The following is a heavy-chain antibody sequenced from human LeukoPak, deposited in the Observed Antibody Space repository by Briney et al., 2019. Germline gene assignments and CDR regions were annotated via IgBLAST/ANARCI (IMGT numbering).Heavy chain of an antibody. CDR3: ARDLFYGGNFWWVGVSTPTPNNWFDP. V-gene: IGHV4-39*07. D-gene: IGHD4-23*01. Sequence: SETLSLTCTVSGGSISSRSYYWGWIRQPPGKGLEWIGNIYYSGSTYYNPSLKSRVTISVDTSKNQFSLKLSSVTAADTAVYYCARDLFYGGNFWWVGVSTPTPNNWFDPWGQGTLVTVSS. J-gene: IGHJ5*02. CDR2: IYYSGST. CDR1: GGSISSRSYY.